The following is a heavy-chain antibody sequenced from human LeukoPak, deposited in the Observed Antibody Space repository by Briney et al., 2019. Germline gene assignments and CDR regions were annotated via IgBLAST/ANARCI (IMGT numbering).Heavy chain of an antibody. Sequence: GGSLRLSCAASGFTFSGSAMRWVRQASGKGLEWVGRIRSKANSYATAYAASVKGRFTISRDDSKNTAYLQMNSLKTEDTAVYYCTRLGYYYGSGSPNQYWGQGTLVTASS. J-gene: IGHJ4*02. CDR2: IRSKANSYAT. CDR1: GFTFSGSA. CDR3: TRLGYYYGSGSPNQY. D-gene: IGHD3-10*01. V-gene: IGHV3-73*01.